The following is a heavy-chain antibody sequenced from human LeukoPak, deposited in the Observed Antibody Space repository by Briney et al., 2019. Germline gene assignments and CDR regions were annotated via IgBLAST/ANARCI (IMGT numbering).Heavy chain of an antibody. CDR2: NSYSGNT. V-gene: IGHV4-59*01. D-gene: IGHD1-26*01. Sequence: SETLSLTCTVSGGSISSYYWSWIRQPPGKGREWIGYNSYSGNTNYNPSLKSRVTISVDTSKNHFSLNLSSVTAADTAVYYCARVGSGSFDYWGQGTLVTVSS. CDR3: ARVGSGSFDY. CDR1: GGSISSYY. J-gene: IGHJ4*02.